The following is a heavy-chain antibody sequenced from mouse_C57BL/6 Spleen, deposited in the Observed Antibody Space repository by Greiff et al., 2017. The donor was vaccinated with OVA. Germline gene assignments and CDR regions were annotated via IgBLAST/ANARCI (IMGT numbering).Heavy chain of an antibody. V-gene: IGHV14-4*01. CDR1: GFNIKDDY. D-gene: IGHD2-5*01. CDR2: IDPENGDT. Sequence: EVKLQESGAELVRPGASVKLSCTASGFNIKDDYMHWVKQRPEQGLEWIGWIDPENGDTEYASQFQGKATITADTSSNTAYLQLSSLTSEDTAVYYCTKDSNPFAYWGQGTLVTVSA. J-gene: IGHJ3*01. CDR3: TKDSNPFAY.